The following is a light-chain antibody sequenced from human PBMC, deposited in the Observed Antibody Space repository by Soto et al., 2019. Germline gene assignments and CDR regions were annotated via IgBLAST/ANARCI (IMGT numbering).Light chain of an antibody. CDR3: AAWDDSLNGPV. Sequence: QSVLTQPPSTSGTPGQRVTISCSGSSSDIGRNTVNWFQQLPGTAPKVLIYRSNLRPSGVPDRFSGSKSGTSAALAISGPQSEDEAVYYCAAWDDSLNGPVFGGGTKLTVL. CDR2: RSN. CDR1: SSDIGRNT. J-gene: IGLJ3*02. V-gene: IGLV1-44*01.